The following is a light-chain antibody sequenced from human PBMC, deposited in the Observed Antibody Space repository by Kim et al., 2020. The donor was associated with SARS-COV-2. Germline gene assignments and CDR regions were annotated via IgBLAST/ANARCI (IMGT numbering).Light chain of an antibody. Sequence: SYGLTQPPSVSVSPGQTASITCSGDKLGDKYACWYQQKPGQSPVLVIYQDSKRPSGIPERFSGSNSGNTATLTISGTQAMDEADYYCQAWDSSTRVFGGGTQLTVL. CDR2: QDS. CDR3: QAWDSSTRV. J-gene: IGLJ3*02. V-gene: IGLV3-1*01. CDR1: KLGDKY.